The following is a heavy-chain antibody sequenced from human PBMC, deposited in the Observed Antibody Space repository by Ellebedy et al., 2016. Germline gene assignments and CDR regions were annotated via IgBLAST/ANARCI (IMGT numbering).Heavy chain of an antibody. Sequence: ASVKVSCKASGGTFSSYAISWVRQAPGQGLEWMGRIIPILDIANYAQKFQGRVTITADKFTSTAYMELSSLRSEDTAVYYCARGLSTLEPHSQIYGMRGMDVWGQGTTVTVSS. CDR1: GGTFSSYA. D-gene: IGHD3-9*01. CDR2: IIPILDIA. CDR3: ARGLSTLEPHSQIYGMRGMDV. V-gene: IGHV1-69*04. J-gene: IGHJ6*02.